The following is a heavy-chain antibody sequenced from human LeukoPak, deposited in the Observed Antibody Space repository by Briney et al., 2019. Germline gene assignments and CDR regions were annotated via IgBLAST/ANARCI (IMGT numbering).Heavy chain of an antibody. D-gene: IGHD3-10*01. CDR2: INAGNGNT. Sequence: ASVKVSCKASGYSFTTYPMHWVRQAPGQRLEWMGWINAGNGNTKYSQNFQGRVTITRDTSTSTAYMELSSLRSEDTAVYYCARDQNSPYYGSRRFFDYWGQGTLVTVSS. V-gene: IGHV1-3*01. J-gene: IGHJ4*02. CDR1: GYSFTTYP. CDR3: ARDQNSPYYGSRRFFDY.